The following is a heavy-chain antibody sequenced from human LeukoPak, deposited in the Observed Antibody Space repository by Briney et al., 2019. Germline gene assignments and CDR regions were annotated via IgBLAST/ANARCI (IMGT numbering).Heavy chain of an antibody. Sequence: GASVKVSCKASGGTFSSYAISWVRQAPGQGLEWMGGIIPIFGTANYAQKFQGRVTITADESTSTAYMELSSLRSEDTAVYYCARDIPSSEGSYSGLWGQGTLVTVSS. V-gene: IGHV1-69*13. D-gene: IGHD1-26*01. J-gene: IGHJ4*02. CDR2: IIPIFGTA. CDR3: ARDIPSSEGSYSGL. CDR1: GGTFSSYA.